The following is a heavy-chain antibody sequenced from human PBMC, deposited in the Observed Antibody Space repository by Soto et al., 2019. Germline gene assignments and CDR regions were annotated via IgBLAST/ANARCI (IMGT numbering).Heavy chain of an antibody. CDR1: GFTFSSYG. Sequence: GGSLRLSCAASGFTFSSYGMHWVRQAPGKGLEWVAVISYDGSNKYYADSVKGRFTISRDNSKNTLYLQMNSLRAEDTAVYYCAKDQEIFGVVITYFDYWGQGTLVTVSS. D-gene: IGHD3-3*01. J-gene: IGHJ4*02. CDR3: AKDQEIFGVVITYFDY. V-gene: IGHV3-30*18. CDR2: ISYDGSNK.